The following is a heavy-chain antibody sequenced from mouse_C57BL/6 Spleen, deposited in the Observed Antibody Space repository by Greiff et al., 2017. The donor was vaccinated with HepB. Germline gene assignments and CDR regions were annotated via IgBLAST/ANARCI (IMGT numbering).Heavy chain of an antibody. J-gene: IGHJ3*01. D-gene: IGHD1-1*01. Sequence: EVQRVESGGGLVKPGGSLKLSCAASGFTFSSYAMSWVRQTPEKRLEWVATISDGGSYTYYPDNVKGRFTISRDNAKNNLYLQMSHLKSEDTAMYYCARDGPYGSFAYWGQGTLVTVSA. CDR2: ISDGGSYT. V-gene: IGHV5-4*01. CDR3: ARDGPYGSFAY. CDR1: GFTFSSYA.